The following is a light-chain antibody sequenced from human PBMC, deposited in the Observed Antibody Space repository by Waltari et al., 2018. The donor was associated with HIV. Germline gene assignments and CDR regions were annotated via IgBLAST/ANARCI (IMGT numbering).Light chain of an antibody. Sequence: DIQLTQSPSFLSASVGDRVTITCRASQGISSYLAWYQQKPGKAPKLLIYAASTLQSGVPSRFSGSGSGTEFTLIISSLQPEDFATYYCQQLNTCPLTFGGGTKVDIK. V-gene: IGKV1-9*01. J-gene: IGKJ4*01. CDR1: QGISSY. CDR3: QQLNTCPLT. CDR2: AAS.